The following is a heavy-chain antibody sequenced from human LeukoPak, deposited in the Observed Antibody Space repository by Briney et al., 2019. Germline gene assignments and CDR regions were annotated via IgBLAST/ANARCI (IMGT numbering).Heavy chain of an antibody. CDR2: IFYSGST. V-gene: IGHV4-39*07. D-gene: IGHD4-17*01. Sequence: PSETLSLTCTVSGGSISTSNYYWGWIRQPPGKGLEWIGNIFYSGSTYYSPSLRSRVTISLDTSRNQFSLRLNSVTAADTAVYYCARGPSYGDYVPYWGQGTLVTVSS. J-gene: IGHJ4*02. CDR3: ARGPSYGDYVPY. CDR1: GGSISTSNYY.